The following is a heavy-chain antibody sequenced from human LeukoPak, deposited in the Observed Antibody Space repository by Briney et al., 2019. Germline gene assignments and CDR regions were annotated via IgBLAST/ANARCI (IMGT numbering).Heavy chain of an antibody. CDR1: GFTFSLYT. J-gene: IGHJ6*03. CDR2: ISDSSSYI. V-gene: IGHV3-21*01. CDR3: ARDKGYYDSRLFYYYYYMDV. D-gene: IGHD3-22*01. Sequence: GGSLRLSCAASGFTFSLYTMNWVRQAPGKGLEWVSSISDSSSYIYYADSVKGRFTISRDNAKNSLYLQMNSLTADDTAVYYCARDKGYYDSRLFYYYYYMDVWGKGTTVTVSS.